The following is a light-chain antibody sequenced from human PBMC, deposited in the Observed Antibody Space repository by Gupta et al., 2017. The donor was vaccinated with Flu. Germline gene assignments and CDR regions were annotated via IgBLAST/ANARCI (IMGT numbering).Light chain of an antibody. J-gene: IGKJ3*01. V-gene: IGKV1-9*01. Sequence: PSFMSASVGDRVTISCRASQGMGSYLAWYQQKPGRAPKLLIYATSTFQSGVPSRFSGSGSGTEFTLTIDNLQPEDFANYYCEQADSYPFTFGHGTTVDVK. CDR2: ATS. CDR1: QGMGSY. CDR3: EQADSYPFT.